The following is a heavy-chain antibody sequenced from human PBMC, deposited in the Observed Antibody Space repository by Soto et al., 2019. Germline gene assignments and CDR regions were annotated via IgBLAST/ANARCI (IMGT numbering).Heavy chain of an antibody. CDR2: INPNGGRT. D-gene: IGHD3-10*01. J-gene: IGHJ3*02. Sequence: QVHLVQSGTEVKQPGASVKLSCKASGYTFINYYMHWVRQAPGQGLEWVGVINPNGGRTSYAQKFQGRVTMTRDTSTSTVYMQLSSLRSADTAVYYCTRLTTMVRGVNDDPFDIW. CDR3: TRLTTMVRGVNDDPFDI. CDR1: GYTFINYY. V-gene: IGHV1-46*03.